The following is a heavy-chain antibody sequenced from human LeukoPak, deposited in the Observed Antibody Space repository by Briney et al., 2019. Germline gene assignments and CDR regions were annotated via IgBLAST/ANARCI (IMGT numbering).Heavy chain of an antibody. CDR3: ARPSGSGYQRYGTDV. D-gene: IGHD3-22*01. J-gene: IGHJ6*02. Sequence: GESLKISCKGSGYSFTSYWIGWVRQMPGKGLEWMGIIYPGDSDTRYSPSFQGQVTISADKSISTAYLQWSSLKASDTAMYYCARPSGSGYQRYGTDVWGQGTTVTVSS. CDR1: GYSFTSYW. V-gene: IGHV5-51*01. CDR2: IYPGDSDT.